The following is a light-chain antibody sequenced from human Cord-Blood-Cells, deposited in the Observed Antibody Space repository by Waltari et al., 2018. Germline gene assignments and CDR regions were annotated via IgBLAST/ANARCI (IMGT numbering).Light chain of an antibody. CDR3: SSYTSSSTLV. V-gene: IGLV2-14*01. J-gene: IGLJ3*02. CDR2: DVS. CDR1: SRDVGGYNY. Sequence: QSALTQPASVSGSPGQSITISCTGTSRDVGGYNYVSCYQQHPGQAPKLRIYDVSNRPSVVSNRFSGSKSGNTASLTISGLQAEDEADYYCSSYTSSSTLVFGGGTKLTVL.